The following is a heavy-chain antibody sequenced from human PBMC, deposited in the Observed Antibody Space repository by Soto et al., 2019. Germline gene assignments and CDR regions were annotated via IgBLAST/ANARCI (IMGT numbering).Heavy chain of an antibody. Sequence: SGPTLVNPTQTLTLTCSFSGFALTARPVGVAWIRQPPGGALEWLAVVYWDDDKRYSPSLRSRLTITKDTSNTQVVLIVTNMDPVDTATYYCAHRLGGYTWNDGDLDDWGQGILVTVSS. CDR2: VYWDDDK. V-gene: IGHV2-5*02. CDR3: AHRLGGYTWNDGDLDD. CDR1: GFALTARPVG. D-gene: IGHD1-20*01. J-gene: IGHJ4*02.